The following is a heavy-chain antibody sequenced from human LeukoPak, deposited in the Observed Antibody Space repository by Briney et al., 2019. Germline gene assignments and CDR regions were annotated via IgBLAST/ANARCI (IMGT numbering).Heavy chain of an antibody. CDR2: INPNTGGT. CDR3: ARDYSSIITTRHDY. D-gene: IGHD4-11*01. Sequence: ASVKVSCKASGYKFTGYYIHWVRQAPGQGLEWMGWINPNTGGTDFADNFQGRVTMTRDTSISTVHMELRGLKLDDSGIYYCARDYSSIITTRHDYWGQGTQVTVSS. V-gene: IGHV1-2*02. CDR1: GYKFTGYY. J-gene: IGHJ4*02.